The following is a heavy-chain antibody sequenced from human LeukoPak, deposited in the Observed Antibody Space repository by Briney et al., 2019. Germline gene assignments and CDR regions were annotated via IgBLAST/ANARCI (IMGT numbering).Heavy chain of an antibody. V-gene: IGHV4-39*01. J-gene: IGHJ4*02. D-gene: IGHD3-10*01. CDR1: GGSISSSSYH. Sequence: SETLSLTCTVSGGSISSSSYHWGWIRQPPGKGLGWIGNLYYSGSTYYNPSLKSRVTISVDTSKNQFSLKLSSVTAADTAVYYCARRHDGEFDYWGQGTLVTVSS. CDR3: ARRHDGEFDY. CDR2: LYYSGST.